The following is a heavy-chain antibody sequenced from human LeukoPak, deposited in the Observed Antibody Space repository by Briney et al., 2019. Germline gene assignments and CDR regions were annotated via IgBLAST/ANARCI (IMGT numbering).Heavy chain of an antibody. CDR2: ISYDGSNK. J-gene: IGHJ4*02. CDR1: GFTFSSYA. V-gene: IGHV3-30*04. CDR3: AKDATYYYDSSGYYPLDY. D-gene: IGHD3-22*01. Sequence: GGSLRLSCAASGFTFSSYAMHWVRQAPGKGLEWVAVISYDGSNKYYADSVKGRFTISRDNSKNTLYLQMNSPRAEDTAVYYCAKDATYYYDSSGYYPLDYWGQGTLVTVSS.